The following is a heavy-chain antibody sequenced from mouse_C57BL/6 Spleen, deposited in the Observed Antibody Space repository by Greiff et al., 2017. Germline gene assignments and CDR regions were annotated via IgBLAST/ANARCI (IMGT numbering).Heavy chain of an antibody. J-gene: IGHJ4*01. CDR1: GYAFSSYW. CDR2: IYPGDGDT. CDR3: AKLSTVNAMDD. D-gene: IGHD1-1*01. Sequence: VQLQQSGAELVKPGASVKISCKASGYAFSSYWMNWVKQRPGKGLEWIGQIYPGDGDTNYNGKLKGKATLTADKSSSTAYMQRSSLTSEDSAVYFCAKLSTVNAMDDWGQGTSVTVSS. V-gene: IGHV1-80*01.